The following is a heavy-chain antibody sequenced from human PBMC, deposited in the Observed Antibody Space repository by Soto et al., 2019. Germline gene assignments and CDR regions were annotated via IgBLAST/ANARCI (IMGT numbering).Heavy chain of an antibody. CDR1: GVSISSYY. J-gene: IGHJ6*03. CDR3: ARGYSYYYYYMDV. CDR2: IYYSGST. V-gene: IGHV4-59*01. Sequence: PSETLSLTCTVSGVSISSYYWSWIRQPPGKGLEWVGYIYYSGSTDYSPSLKSRVNMSVDTSKNQFSLKLNSVTASDTAVYYCARGYSYYYYYMDVWGEGITVTVSS.